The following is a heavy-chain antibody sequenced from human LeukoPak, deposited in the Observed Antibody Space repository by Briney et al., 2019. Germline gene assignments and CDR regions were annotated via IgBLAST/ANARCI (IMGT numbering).Heavy chain of an antibody. CDR2: MNPNSGNT. J-gene: IGHJ5*02. V-gene: IGHV1-8*01. D-gene: IGHD2-15*01. CDR1: GYTFTSYD. Sequence: ASVKVSCKASGYTFTSYDINWVRQATGQGLEWMGWMNPNSGNTGYAQKFQGRVTMTRNTSISTAYMELSSLRSEDTAVYYCARGPHCSGGSCYSSSWFDPWGQGTLVTVSS. CDR3: ARGPHCSGGSCYSSSWFDP.